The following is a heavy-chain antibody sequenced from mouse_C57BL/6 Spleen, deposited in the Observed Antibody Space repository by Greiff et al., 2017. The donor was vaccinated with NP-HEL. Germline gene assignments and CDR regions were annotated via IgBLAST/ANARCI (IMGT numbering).Heavy chain of an antibody. CDR1: GYTFTSYW. D-gene: IGHD1-1*01. CDR3: ARRHYGSSPGAMDY. J-gene: IGHJ4*01. Sequence: QVQLQQPGAELVMPGASVKLSCKASGYTFTSYWMHWVKQRPGQGLEWIGEIDPSDSYTNYNQKFKGKSTLTVDKSSSTAYMQLSSLTSEDSAVYYCARRHYGSSPGAMDYWGQGTSVTVSS. CDR2: IDPSDSYT. V-gene: IGHV1-69*01.